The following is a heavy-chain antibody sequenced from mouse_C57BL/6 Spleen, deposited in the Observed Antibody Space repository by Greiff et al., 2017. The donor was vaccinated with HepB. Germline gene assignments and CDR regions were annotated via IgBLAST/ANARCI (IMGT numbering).Heavy chain of an antibody. CDR3: ARSGGPFDY. CDR2: ISSGSSTI. D-gene: IGHD1-1*02. J-gene: IGHJ2*01. Sequence: EVKVVESGGGLVKPGGSLKLSCAASGFTFSDYGMHWVRQAPEKGLEWVAYISSGSSTIYYADTVKGRFTISRDNAKNTLVLQMTSLRSEDTAMYYCARSGGPFDYWGQGTTLTVSS. CDR1: GFTFSDYG. V-gene: IGHV5-17*01.